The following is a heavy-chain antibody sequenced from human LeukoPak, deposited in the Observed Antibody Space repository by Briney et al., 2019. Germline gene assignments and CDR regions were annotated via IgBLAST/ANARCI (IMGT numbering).Heavy chain of an antibody. CDR1: GFSLSSYS. D-gene: IGHD2-15*01. CDR3: AKGDCCSGSCYFDY. J-gene: IGHJ4*02. Sequence: PGGSLRLSCAASGFSLSSYSMNWVRQAPGKGLEWVSSITISSNFIYYADSVKGRFTISRDNAKSSLFLQMNSLRAEDTAVYYCAKGDCCSGSCYFDYWGQGSQVTVSS. V-gene: IGHV3-21*01. CDR2: ITISSNFI.